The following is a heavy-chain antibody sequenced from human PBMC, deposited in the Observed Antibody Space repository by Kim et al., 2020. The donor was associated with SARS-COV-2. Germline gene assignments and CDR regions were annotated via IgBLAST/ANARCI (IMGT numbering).Heavy chain of an antibody. Sequence: NPSLKRRVTISVDTSKNQFSLKLSSVTAADTAVYYCACLYYYDSSGPLGAWGQGTLVTVSS. D-gene: IGHD3-22*01. J-gene: IGHJ4*02. V-gene: IGHV4-34*01. CDR3: ACLYYYDSSGPLGA.